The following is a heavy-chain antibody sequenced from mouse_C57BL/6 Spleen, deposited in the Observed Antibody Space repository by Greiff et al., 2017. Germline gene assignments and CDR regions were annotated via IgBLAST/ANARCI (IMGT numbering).Heavy chain of an antibody. CDR2: ISSGSSTI. V-gene: IGHV5-17*01. J-gene: IGHJ3*01. Sequence: DVQLVESGGGLVKPGGSLKLSCAASGFTFSDYGMHWVRQAPEKGLEWVAYISSGSSTIYYADTVKGRFTISRDNAKNTLFLQMTSLRSEDTAMYYCERDSRVTPWFAYWGQGTLVTVSA. D-gene: IGHD2-2*01. CDR1: GFTFSDYG. CDR3: ERDSRVTPWFAY.